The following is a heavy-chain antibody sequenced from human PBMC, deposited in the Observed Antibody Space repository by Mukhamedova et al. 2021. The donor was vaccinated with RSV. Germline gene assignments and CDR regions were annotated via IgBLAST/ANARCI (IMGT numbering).Heavy chain of an antibody. J-gene: IGHJ4*02. V-gene: IGHV3-74*01. CDR2: SAGSSG. CDR3: VRDGSATTPLDY. D-gene: IGHD1-1*01. Sequence: SAGSSGINAEYMGGRFTISKDNAKSTVYLQMNSLRAEDTAVYYCVRDGSATTPLDYWGQGTLVTVSS.